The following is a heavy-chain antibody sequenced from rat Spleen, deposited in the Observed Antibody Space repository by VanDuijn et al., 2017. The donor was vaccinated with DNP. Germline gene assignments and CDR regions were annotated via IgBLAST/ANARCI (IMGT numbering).Heavy chain of an antibody. V-gene: IGHV3-1*01. Sequence: EVQLQESGPGLVKPSQSLSLTCSVTGYSITSNYWGWIRKFPGSEMEWIGHISYRGSTRYNPSLKSRISITRDTSTNQFFLQLNSLTTEDTATYYCARLRLEWEARAMDAWGQGTSVTVSS. CDR2: ISYRGST. CDR3: ARLRLEWEARAMDA. D-gene: IGHD1-1*01. CDR1: GYSITSNY. J-gene: IGHJ4*01.